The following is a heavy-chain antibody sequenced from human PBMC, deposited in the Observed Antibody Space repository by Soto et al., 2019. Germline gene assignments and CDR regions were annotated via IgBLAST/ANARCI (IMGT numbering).Heavy chain of an antibody. Sequence: QVQLVESGGGVVQPGRSLRLSCAASGFNFSNYAMHWVRQAPGKGLEWVAVISYDGSNKYYADSVKGRFTISRDNSKNTLYLQMNSLRAEDTAVYYCARRPVTYYFDYWGQGTLVTVSS. CDR3: ARRPVTYYFDY. J-gene: IGHJ4*02. V-gene: IGHV3-30-3*01. D-gene: IGHD4-17*01. CDR2: ISYDGSNK. CDR1: GFNFSNYA.